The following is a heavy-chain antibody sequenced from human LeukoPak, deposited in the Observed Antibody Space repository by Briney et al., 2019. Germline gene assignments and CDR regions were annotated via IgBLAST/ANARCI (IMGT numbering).Heavy chain of an antibody. Sequence: PSETLSLTCAVYGGSFSGYYWSWIRQPPGKGLEWIGEINHSGSTNYNPSLKSRVTISVDTSKNQFSLKLSSVTAADTAVYFCARSSTIHGHFDYWGQGALVTVSS. V-gene: IGHV4-34*01. CDR1: GGSFSGYY. J-gene: IGHJ4*02. CDR3: ARSSTIHGHFDY. D-gene: IGHD5-18*01. CDR2: INHSGST.